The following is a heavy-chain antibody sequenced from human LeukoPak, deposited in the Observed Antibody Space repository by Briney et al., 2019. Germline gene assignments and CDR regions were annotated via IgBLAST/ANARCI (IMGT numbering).Heavy chain of an antibody. CDR1: GYTFTGYY. Sequence: ASVKVSCKASGYTFTGYYMHWVRQAPGQGLEWMGWINPNSGGTNYAQKFQGRVTMTRDTSISTAYMELSRLRSDDTAVYYCARVGTGNPYYFDYWGQGTLVTVSS. CDR2: INPNSGGT. V-gene: IGHV1-2*02. CDR3: ARVGTGNPYYFDY. J-gene: IGHJ4*02. D-gene: IGHD4-23*01.